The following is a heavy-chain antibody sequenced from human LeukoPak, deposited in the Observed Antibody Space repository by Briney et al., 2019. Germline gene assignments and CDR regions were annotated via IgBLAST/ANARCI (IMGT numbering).Heavy chain of an antibody. J-gene: IGHJ4*02. Sequence: PSETLSLTCTVSGGSIRSSSYYWGWIRQPPGKGLEWIGCIYYTGSTYYNPSLRSRVTISVDTSKNQFSLKLSSVTAADTAVYYCARVRAVAGIDYWGQGTLVTVSS. V-gene: IGHV4-39*07. CDR3: ARVRAVAGIDY. CDR1: GGSIRSSSYY. D-gene: IGHD6-19*01. CDR2: IYYTGST.